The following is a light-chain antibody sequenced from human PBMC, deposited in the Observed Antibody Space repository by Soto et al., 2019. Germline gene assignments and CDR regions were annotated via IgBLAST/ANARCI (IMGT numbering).Light chain of an antibody. CDR2: AAS. CDR3: QPLNSYPLFT. J-gene: IGKJ3*01. Sequence: DIQLTQSPSFLSASVGDRVTITCRASQGISSYLAWYQQKPGKAPKLLIYAASTLQSGFPSRFSGSGSGTEFTLAISSLQPEDFATYYCQPLNSYPLFTFGPGTKVDIK. V-gene: IGKV1-9*01. CDR1: QGISSY.